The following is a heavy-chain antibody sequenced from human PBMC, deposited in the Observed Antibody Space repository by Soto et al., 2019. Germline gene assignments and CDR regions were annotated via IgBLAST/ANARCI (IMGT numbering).Heavy chain of an antibody. Sequence: SLRLSCAASGLMFSNHGMHWVRQAPGKGLVWVSRINSDGSSTSYADSVKGRFTISRDNAKNTLYLQMNSLRAEDTAVYYCARGPFYGSSWGQGTLVTVSS. CDR3: ARGPFYGSS. V-gene: IGHV3-74*01. CDR1: GLMFSNHG. D-gene: IGHD6-13*01. J-gene: IGHJ1*01. CDR2: INSDGSST.